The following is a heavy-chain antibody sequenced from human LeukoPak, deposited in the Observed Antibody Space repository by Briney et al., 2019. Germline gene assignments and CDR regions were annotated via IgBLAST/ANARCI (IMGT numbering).Heavy chain of an antibody. CDR1: GFTFSNYA. D-gene: IGHD1-14*01. CDR3: AIYNRADY. CDR2: ISDSGSNT. J-gene: IGHJ4*02. V-gene: IGHV3-23*01. Sequence: GGSLRHSCAASGFTFSNYAISWVRQAPGKGLEWVSVISDSGSNTYYADSVKGRFTISRDNSKNTVYLQMNNLRAEDTAVYYCAIYNRADYWGQGTLVTVSS.